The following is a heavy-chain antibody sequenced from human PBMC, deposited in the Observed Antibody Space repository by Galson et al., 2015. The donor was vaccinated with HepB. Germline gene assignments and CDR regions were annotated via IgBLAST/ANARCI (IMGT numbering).Heavy chain of an antibody. CDR1: GYTFTGYY. V-gene: IGHV1-2*06. Sequence: SVKVSCKASGYTFTGYYMHWVRQAPGQGLEWMGRINPNSGGTNYAQKFQGRVTMTRDTSISTAYMELSRLISDDTAVYYCAGGGAIGGYYFDYWGQGTLVTVSS. CDR3: AGGGAIGGYYFDY. D-gene: IGHD3-16*02. J-gene: IGHJ4*02. CDR2: INPNSGGT.